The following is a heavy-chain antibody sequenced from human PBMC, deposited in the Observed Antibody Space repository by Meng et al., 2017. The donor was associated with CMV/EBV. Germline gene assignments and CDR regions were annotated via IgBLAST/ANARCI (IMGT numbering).Heavy chain of an antibody. Sequence: GESLKISCATSGFSFNTSAMHWVRQAPGKGLEWVAIISSDGNNQHYADSVKGRYAISRDNSKNTLYLQMKSLRAEDTAMYYCAKGAKDCGPFCYYTDCWGRGTLVTV. J-gene: IGHJ4*02. CDR1: GFSFNTSA. V-gene: IGHV3-33*06. CDR3: AKGAKDCGPFCYYTDC. CDR2: ISSDGNNQ. D-gene: IGHD2-21*01.